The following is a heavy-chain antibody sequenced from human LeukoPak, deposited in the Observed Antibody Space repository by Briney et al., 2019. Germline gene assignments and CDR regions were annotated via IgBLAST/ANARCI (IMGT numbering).Heavy chain of an antibody. CDR2: TYYRSKWYN. J-gene: IGHJ4*02. D-gene: IGHD6-19*01. V-gene: IGHV6-1*01. Sequence: PSQTLSLTCAISGDSVSSNSAAWNWIRQSPSRGLEWLGRTYYRSKWYNDYAVSVKSRITINPDTSKNQFSLQLNSVTPEDTAVYYCARLCIAVVDKSRRYFDYWCQGTLVTV. CDR3: ARLCIAVVDKSRRYFDY. CDR1: GDSVSSNSAA.